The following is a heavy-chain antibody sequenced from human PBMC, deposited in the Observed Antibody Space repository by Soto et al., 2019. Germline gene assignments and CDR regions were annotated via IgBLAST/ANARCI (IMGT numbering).Heavy chain of an antibody. D-gene: IGHD2-15*01. J-gene: IGHJ6*02. V-gene: IGHV1-2*02. CDR1: GYTFTGYY. Sequence: ASVKVSCKASGYTFTGYYMHWVRQAPGQGXEWMGWINPNSGGTNYAQKFQGRVTMTRDTSISTAYMELSRLRSDDTAVYYCARDEICSGGSCYGRDGMDVWGQGTTVTVSS. CDR2: INPNSGGT. CDR3: ARDEICSGGSCYGRDGMDV.